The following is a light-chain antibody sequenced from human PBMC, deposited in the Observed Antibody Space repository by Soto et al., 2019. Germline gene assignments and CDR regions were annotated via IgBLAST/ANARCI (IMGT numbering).Light chain of an antibody. CDR2: TSS. V-gene: IGKV1-39*01. Sequence: DIHMTQSPASLSASVGDRVTISCRASQSIGRNLNWYQQKAGKAPTLLMFTSSNLQSGVPSRFSGSGSGTDFIFTISSLQPEDFATYYCQHFRSFPITFGQGTRLEIK. J-gene: IGKJ5*01. CDR1: QSIGRN. CDR3: QHFRSFPIT.